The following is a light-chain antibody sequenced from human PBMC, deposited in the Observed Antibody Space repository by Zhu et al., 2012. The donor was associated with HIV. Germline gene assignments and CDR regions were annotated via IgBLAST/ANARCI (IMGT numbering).Light chain of an antibody. CDR1: QTVSRNY. J-gene: IGKJ2*01. Sequence: EFLLTQSPGTLSVSPGERATLSCRASQTVSRNYLAWYQQKPGQAPRLLIYGASRRVTGIPDRFSGSGSGTDFTLTISRLEPEDFAVYYCQHYVPSPMYTFGQGTKLEIK. CDR2: GAS. V-gene: IGKV3-20*01. CDR3: QHYVPSPMYT.